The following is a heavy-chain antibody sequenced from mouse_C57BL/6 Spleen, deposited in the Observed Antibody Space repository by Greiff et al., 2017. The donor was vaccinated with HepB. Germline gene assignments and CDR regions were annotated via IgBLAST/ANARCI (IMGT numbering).Heavy chain of an antibody. V-gene: IGHV10-1*01. CDR2: IRSKSNNYAT. D-gene: IGHD2-4*01. CDR3: VSAGCYDYPFAY. CDR1: GFSFNTYA. Sequence: EVQLVESGGGLVQPKGSLKLSCAASGFSFNTYAMNWVRQAPGKGLEWVARIRSKSNNYATYYADSVKDRFTISRDDSESMLYLQMNNLKTEDTAMYYCVSAGCYDYPFAYWGQGTLVTVSA. J-gene: IGHJ3*01.